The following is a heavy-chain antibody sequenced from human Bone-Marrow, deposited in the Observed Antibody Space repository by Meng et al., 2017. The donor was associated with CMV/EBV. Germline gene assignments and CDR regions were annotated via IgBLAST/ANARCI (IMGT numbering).Heavy chain of an antibody. CDR1: GYTLTELA. V-gene: IGHV1-24*01. D-gene: IGHD3-3*01. CDR2: FDPEDGET. Sequence: ASVKVSCKVSGYTLTELARHWVRQAPGKGLEWMGGFDPEDGETIYAQKFEGRVTMTEDTSTNTLYMELSSLKSEDTAVYYCATGIFGAVLAMDAWGQGTTVTVSS. J-gene: IGHJ6*02. CDR3: ATGIFGAVLAMDA.